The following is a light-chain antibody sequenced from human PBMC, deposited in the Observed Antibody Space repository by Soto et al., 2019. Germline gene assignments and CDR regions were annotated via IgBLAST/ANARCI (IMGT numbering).Light chain of an antibody. J-gene: IGLJ1*01. CDR3: CSYAGSYTHV. Sequence: QSVLTHPRSVSGSPGQSVTISCTGTSSDVGGYNYVSWYQQHPGKAPKLMIYDVSKRPSGVPDRFSGSKSGNTASLTISGLQAEDEADYYCCSYAGSYTHVFGTGTKLTVL. CDR2: DVS. V-gene: IGLV2-11*01. CDR1: SSDVGGYNY.